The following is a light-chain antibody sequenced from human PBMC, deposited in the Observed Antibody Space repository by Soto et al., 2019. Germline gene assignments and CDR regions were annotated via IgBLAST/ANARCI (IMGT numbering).Light chain of an antibody. J-gene: IGKJ3*01. V-gene: IGKV3-11*01. Sequence: EVVLTQSPATLSLSPGERATLSCRASQSVSNYLAWYQQKPGQAPRLLIYDASNRATGIPARFSGRGSGTDFTLTISNLEPEDFAVYYCQHRRTFGPGTKVDIK. CDR1: QSVSNY. CDR3: QHRRT. CDR2: DAS.